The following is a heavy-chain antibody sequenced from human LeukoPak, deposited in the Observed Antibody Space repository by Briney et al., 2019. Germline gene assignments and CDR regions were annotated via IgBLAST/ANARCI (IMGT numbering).Heavy chain of an antibody. V-gene: IGHV3-21*01. CDR1: GFTFSSYS. CDR3: ARVDWYNWNNSVGYYYYGMDV. D-gene: IGHD1/OR15-1a*01. Sequence: GGSLRLSCAASGFTFSSYSMNWVRQAPGKGLEWVSSISSSSSYIYYADSVKGRFTISRDNTKNSLYLQMNSLRAEDTAVYYCARVDWYNWNNSVGYYYYGMDVWGQGTTVTVSS. J-gene: IGHJ6*02. CDR2: ISSSSSYI.